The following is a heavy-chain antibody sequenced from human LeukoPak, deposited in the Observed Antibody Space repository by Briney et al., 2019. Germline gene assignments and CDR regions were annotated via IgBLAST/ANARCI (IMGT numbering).Heavy chain of an antibody. Sequence: GGSLLLSCAASGFSFISYEMNCVRQAPGKGLEWVSYIISSGSTIYYADSVKGRFTISRDNAKNSLYLQMNSLRAEDTAVYYCAELGITMIGGVWGKGTTVTISS. CDR2: IISSGSTI. D-gene: IGHD3-10*02. V-gene: IGHV3-48*03. CDR1: GFSFISYE. J-gene: IGHJ6*04. CDR3: AELGITMIGGV.